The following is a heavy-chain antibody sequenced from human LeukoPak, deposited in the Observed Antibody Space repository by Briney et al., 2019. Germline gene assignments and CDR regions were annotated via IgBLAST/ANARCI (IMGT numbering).Heavy chain of an antibody. CDR3: ARGGYSYGYMGYSDY. D-gene: IGHD5-18*01. V-gene: IGHV1-18*01. J-gene: IGHJ4*02. CDR1: GYTFIYYG. Sequence: ASVKVSCKASGYTFIYYGISWVRQAPGQGLEWMGWISAYTGSTNYAQRLQGRVTMTTDTSTSTAYMELRSLRSDDTAVYYCARGGYSYGYMGYSDYWGQGTLVTVSS. CDR2: ISAYTGST.